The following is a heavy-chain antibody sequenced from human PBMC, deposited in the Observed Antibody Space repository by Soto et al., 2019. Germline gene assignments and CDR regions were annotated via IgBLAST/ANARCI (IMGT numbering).Heavy chain of an antibody. J-gene: IGHJ6*02. CDR1: GFTFRDYG. CDR2: ILYGGTTE. D-gene: IGHD5-12*01. CDR3: ARGGTYGLDV. V-gene: IGHV3-30*03. Sequence: PGGSLRLYCAASGFTFRDYGRPWVRQAPGKGLEWVAVILYGGTTEYYADSVRGRFTISRDNSKAPLFLQLSSLRPDDTALDYCARGGTYGLDVWGQGTAVTVSS.